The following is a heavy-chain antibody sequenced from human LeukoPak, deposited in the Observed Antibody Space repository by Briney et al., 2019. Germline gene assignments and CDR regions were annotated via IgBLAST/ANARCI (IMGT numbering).Heavy chain of an antibody. CDR1: GGSISSSSYY. CDR3: ARVGRWELPYFDY. J-gene: IGHJ4*02. CDR2: IYYSGST. V-gene: IGHV4-39*07. D-gene: IGHD1-26*01. Sequence: SETLSLTCTVSGGSISSSSYYWGWIRQPPGKGLEWIGSIYYSGSTYYNPSLKSRVTISVDTSKNQFSLKLSSVTAADTAVYYCARVGRWELPYFDYWGQGTLVTVSS.